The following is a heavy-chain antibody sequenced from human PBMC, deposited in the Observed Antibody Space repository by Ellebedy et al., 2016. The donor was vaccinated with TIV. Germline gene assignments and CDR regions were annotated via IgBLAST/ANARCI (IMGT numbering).Heavy chain of an antibody. CDR1: RGTFSSCA. CDR2: IIPLLGTP. Sequence: SVKVSXKASRGTFSSCAISWVRQAPGQGLEWMGRIIPLLGTPNYAQRFQGRVMITADRSTSTAYMELSSLRSEDTAVYYCAGPPLRNFDLFDVPPPEYFQHWGQGTLVTVSS. J-gene: IGHJ1*01. CDR3: AGPPLRNFDLFDVPPPEYFQH. V-gene: IGHV1-69*04. D-gene: IGHD3-9*01.